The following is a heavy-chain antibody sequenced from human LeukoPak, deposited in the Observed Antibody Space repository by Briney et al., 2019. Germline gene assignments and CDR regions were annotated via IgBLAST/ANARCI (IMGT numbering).Heavy chain of an antibody. D-gene: IGHD3-9*01. J-gene: IGHJ4*02. CDR3: ARDLGGATYYDILTGYYIGYYFDY. CDR2: ISAYNGNT. V-gene: IGHV1-18*01. CDR1: GYTFTSYG. Sequence: GASVKVSCKASGYTFTSYGISWVRQAPGQGLEWMGWISAYNGNTNYAQKLQGRVTMTTDTSTSTAYMELRSLRSDDTAVYYCARDLGGATYYDILTGYYIGYYFDYWGQGTLVTVSS.